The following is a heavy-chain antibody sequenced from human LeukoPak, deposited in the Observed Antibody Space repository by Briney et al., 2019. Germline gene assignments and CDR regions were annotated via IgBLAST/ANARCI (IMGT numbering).Heavy chain of an antibody. CDR2: MSDSGTNT. Sequence: GGSLRLSCGASGFTFSTYGMTWVRQAPGKGLEWVSGMSDSGTNTYYADSVKGRFTISRDNSKNTLYLQMNSLRAEDTAVYYCAKGAFGDGTMIVVGLDAFDIWGQGTMVTVSS. V-gene: IGHV3-23*01. D-gene: IGHD3-22*01. CDR3: AKGAFGDGTMIVVGLDAFDI. CDR1: GFTFSTYG. J-gene: IGHJ3*02.